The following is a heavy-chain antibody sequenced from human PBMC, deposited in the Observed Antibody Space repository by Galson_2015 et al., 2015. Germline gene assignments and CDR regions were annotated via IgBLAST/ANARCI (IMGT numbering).Heavy chain of an antibody. CDR2: ISYDGSNK. CDR1: GFTFSSYA. CDR3: ARDRHEGYYYYGMDV. V-gene: IGHV3-30-3*01. J-gene: IGHJ6*02. Sequence: SLRLSCAASGFTFSSYAMHWVRQAPGKGLEWVAVISYDGSNKYYADSVKGRFTISRDNSKNTLYLQMNSLRAEDTAVYYCARDRHEGYYYYGMDVWGQGTTVTVSS.